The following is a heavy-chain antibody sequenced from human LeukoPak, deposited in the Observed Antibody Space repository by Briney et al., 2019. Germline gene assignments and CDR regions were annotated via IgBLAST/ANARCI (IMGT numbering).Heavy chain of an antibody. CDR1: GFTLSNYW. D-gene: IGHD1-14*01. CDR2: IKQDGSEK. Sequence: PGGSLRLSCVASGFTLSNYWMSWVRQPPGKGLEWVANIKQDGSEKYYVDSVKGRFTISRDNAKNSLYLQMNSLRAEDTAVYYCARDRSGLSAYMDVWGKGTTVTVSS. CDR3: ARDRSGLSAYMDV. J-gene: IGHJ6*03. V-gene: IGHV3-7*01.